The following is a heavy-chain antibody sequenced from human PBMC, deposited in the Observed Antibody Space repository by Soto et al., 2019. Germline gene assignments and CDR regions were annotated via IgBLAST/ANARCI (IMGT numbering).Heavy chain of an antibody. Sequence: QVQLQESGPGLVKPSQTLSLTCTVSGGSISSGGYYWSWIRQHPGKGLQWFGYIYYSGSTYYNPSLKSRVTITVDTSKNQSSLKLCSVTAADTAVYYCARVRSTVPTSSGVPDYWGQGTLVTVSS. CDR2: IYYSGST. CDR1: GGSISSGGYY. J-gene: IGHJ4*02. V-gene: IGHV4-31*03. CDR3: ARVRSTVPTSSGVPDY. D-gene: IGHD4-17*01.